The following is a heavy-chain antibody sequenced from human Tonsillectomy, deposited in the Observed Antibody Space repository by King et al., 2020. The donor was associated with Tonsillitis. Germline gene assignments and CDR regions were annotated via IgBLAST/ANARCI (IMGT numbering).Heavy chain of an antibody. Sequence: VQLVESGGGLVQPGGSLRLSCAASGFTVSSNYMSWVRQAPGKGLEWVSIIYSGGSTYYADSVKGRFTISRDNSKNTLYLQMNSLGAEDTAVYYCARKFRTADPFDYWGQGTLVTVSS. D-gene: IGHD1-14*01. CDR3: ARKFRTADPFDY. J-gene: IGHJ4*02. CDR1: GFTVSSNY. V-gene: IGHV3-66*01. CDR2: IYSGGST.